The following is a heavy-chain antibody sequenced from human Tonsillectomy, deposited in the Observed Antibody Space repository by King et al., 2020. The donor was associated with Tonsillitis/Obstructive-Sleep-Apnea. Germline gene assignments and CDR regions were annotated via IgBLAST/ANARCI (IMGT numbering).Heavy chain of an antibody. D-gene: IGHD1-26*01. V-gene: IGHV3-23*04. CDR1: GFTFSSYA. Sequence: VQLVESGGGLVQPGGSLRLSCAASGFTFSSYAMSWVRQAPGKGLEWVSLISGSGGSTYYADSVKGRFTISRDNSKNTLYLQMNSLRAEDTAVYYCAKEGGSHSYYYYYPDVWGKGTTVTVSS. CDR2: ISGSGGST. J-gene: IGHJ6*03. CDR3: AKEGGSHSYYYYYPDV.